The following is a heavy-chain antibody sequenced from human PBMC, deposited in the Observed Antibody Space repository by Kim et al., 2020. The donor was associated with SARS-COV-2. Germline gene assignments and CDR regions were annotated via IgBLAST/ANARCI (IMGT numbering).Heavy chain of an antibody. D-gene: IGHD3-22*01. CDR3: ARHWEENYYDSSGYSYFDY. J-gene: IGHJ4*02. CDR2: IKQDGSEK. CDR1: GFTFSSYW. V-gene: IGHV3-7*01. Sequence: GGSLRLSCAASGFTFSSYWMSWVRQAPGKGLEWVANIKQDGSEKYYVDSVRGRFTISRDNAKNSLYLQMNSLRAEDTAVYYCARHWEENYYDSSGYSYFDYWGQGTLVTVSS.